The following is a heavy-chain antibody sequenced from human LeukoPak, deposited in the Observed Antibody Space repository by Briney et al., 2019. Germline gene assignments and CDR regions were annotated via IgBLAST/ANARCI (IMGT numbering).Heavy chain of an antibody. CDR1: GFTFSSYG. CDR2: ISYDGSNK. CDR3: AKSGYNRFDY. J-gene: IGHJ4*02. V-gene: IGHV3-30*18. Sequence: GGSLRLSCAASGFTFSSYGMHWVRQAPGKGLEWVAVISYDGSNKYYADSVKGRFTISRDNSKNTLYLQMNSLIAEDTAVYYCAKSGYNRFDYWGQGTRVTVSS. D-gene: IGHD5-24*01.